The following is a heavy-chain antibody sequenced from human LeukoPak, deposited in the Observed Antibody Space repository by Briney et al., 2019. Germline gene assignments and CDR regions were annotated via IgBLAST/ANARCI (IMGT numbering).Heavy chain of an antibody. CDR1: GGSITSYY. V-gene: IGHV4-59*01. CDR3: ARGKHSLDY. Sequence: SETLSLTCTVSGGSITSYYWSWIRQPAGKGLEWIGYICYSVSTNYNPSLKSRVTISVDTSKNQFSLKVSSVTAADTAVYYCARGKHSLDYWGQGTLVTVSS. CDR2: ICYSVST. J-gene: IGHJ4*02.